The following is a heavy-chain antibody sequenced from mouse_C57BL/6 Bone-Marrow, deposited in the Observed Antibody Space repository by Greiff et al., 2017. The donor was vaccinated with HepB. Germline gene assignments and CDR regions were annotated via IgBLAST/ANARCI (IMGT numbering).Heavy chain of an antibody. Sequence: QVQLQQPGAELVKPGASVKLSCKASGYTFTSYWMHWVKQRPGQGLEWIGMIHPNSGSTNYNEKFKSKATLTVEKSSSTAYMQLSSLTSEDSAVYYCARDPYYYGSSYVTFHWYFDVWGTGTTVTVSS. CDR2: IHPNSGST. J-gene: IGHJ1*03. D-gene: IGHD1-1*01. CDR3: ARDPYYYGSSYVTFHWYFDV. V-gene: IGHV1-64*01. CDR1: GYTFTSYW.